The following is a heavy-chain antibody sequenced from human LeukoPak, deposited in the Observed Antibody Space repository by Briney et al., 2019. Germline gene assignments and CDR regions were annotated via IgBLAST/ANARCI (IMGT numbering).Heavy chain of an antibody. CDR3: AREARYGGGYESDY. D-gene: IGHD5-12*01. CDR2: ISGNSGVS. Sequence: GGSLRLSCAASGFTFRDYYMTWIRQAPGKGLEWISYISGNSGVSNYADPVKDRFSISRDNAKNSLYLQMSSLRDEDTAVYFCAREARYGGGYESDYWGQGPLVTVSS. J-gene: IGHJ4*02. CDR1: GFTFRDYY. V-gene: IGHV3-11*06.